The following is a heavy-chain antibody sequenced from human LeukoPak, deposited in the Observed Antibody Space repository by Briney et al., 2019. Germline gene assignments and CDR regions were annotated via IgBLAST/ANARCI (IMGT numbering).Heavy chain of an antibody. J-gene: IGHJ2*01. CDR1: GFTFSSYS. Sequence: PGGSLRLSCAASGFTFSSYSMNWVRQAPGKGLEWVSYISSSSSTIYYADSVKGRFTISRDSAKNSLYLQMNSLRDEDTAVYYCARDYRKTYYYDSSGSGYFDLWGRGTLVTVSS. CDR3: ARDYRKTYYYDSSGSGYFDL. D-gene: IGHD3-22*01. V-gene: IGHV3-48*02. CDR2: ISSSSSTI.